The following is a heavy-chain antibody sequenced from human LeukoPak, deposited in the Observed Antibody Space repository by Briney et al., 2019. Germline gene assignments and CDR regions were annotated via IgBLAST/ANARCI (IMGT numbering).Heavy chain of an antibody. CDR3: AKDTVIQQLVPFVFDP. J-gene: IGHJ5*02. V-gene: IGHV3-66*01. CDR1: GFTVSSNY. Sequence: PGGSLRLSCAASGFTVSSNYMSWVRQAPGKGLQWVSVIFSGGSTYYTDSVKGRFTMSRDNSKNTLYLQMNSLRAEDTAVYYCAKDTVIQQLVPFVFDPWGQGTLVTVSS. CDR2: IFSGGST. D-gene: IGHD6-13*01.